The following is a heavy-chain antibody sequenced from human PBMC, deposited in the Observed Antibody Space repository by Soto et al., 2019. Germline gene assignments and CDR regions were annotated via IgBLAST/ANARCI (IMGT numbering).Heavy chain of an antibody. J-gene: IGHJ4*02. Sequence: QVQLQGSGPGLLKPSENLSLTCTVSGDSISSYYWSWIRQPPGKGLEWIGYIYYSGSTNYNPSLKSRVTISVDTSKNQFSLNLSDVTAADTAVYYCARSNGAYGEYWSQGTLVTVSS. CDR3: ARSNGAYGEY. V-gene: IGHV4-59*01. CDR2: IYYSGST. CDR1: GDSISSYY. D-gene: IGHD4-17*01.